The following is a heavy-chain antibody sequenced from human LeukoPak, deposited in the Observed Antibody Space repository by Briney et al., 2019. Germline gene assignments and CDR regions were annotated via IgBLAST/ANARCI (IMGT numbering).Heavy chain of an antibody. D-gene: IGHD6-13*01. J-gene: IGHJ4*02. V-gene: IGHV3-33*06. CDR1: GFTFSNFA. CDR2: IWYDGSHE. CDR3: AKERKDIVAAGTDY. Sequence: GMSLRLSCAASGFTFSNFAMHWVRQVPGKGLEWVALIWYDGSHESYADSVKGRFSISRDNSKSTLYLQMNSLRVEDTAVYYCAKERKDIVAAGTDYWGPGTLVTVSS.